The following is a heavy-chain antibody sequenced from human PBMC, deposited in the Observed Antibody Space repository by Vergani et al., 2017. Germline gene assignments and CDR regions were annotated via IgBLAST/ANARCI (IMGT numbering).Heavy chain of an antibody. CDR3: AKDLCGGDCYSFAFDI. CDR2: ISYDGSNK. V-gene: IGHV3-30*18. D-gene: IGHD2-21*01. CDR1: GFTFSSYG. Sequence: QVQLVESGGGVVQPGRSLRLSCAASGFTFSSYGMHWVRQAPGKGLEWVAVISYDGSNKYYADSVKGRFTISRDKSKNTLYLQMNSLRAEDTAVYYCAKDLCGGDCYSFAFDIWGQGTMVTVSS. J-gene: IGHJ3*02.